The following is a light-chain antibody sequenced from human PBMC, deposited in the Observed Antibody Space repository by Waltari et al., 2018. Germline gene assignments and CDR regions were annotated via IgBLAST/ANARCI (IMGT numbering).Light chain of an antibody. Sequence: IQMTQSPSSLSASVGDRVATPCQASQDISNYLNWYQQKPGKAPKLLIYDASNLETGVPSRFSGSGSGTDFTFTISSLQPEDIATYYCLQHNTYPLTFGQGTRVEIK. V-gene: IGKV1-33*01. CDR2: DAS. CDR3: LQHNTYPLT. J-gene: IGKJ1*01. CDR1: QDISNY.